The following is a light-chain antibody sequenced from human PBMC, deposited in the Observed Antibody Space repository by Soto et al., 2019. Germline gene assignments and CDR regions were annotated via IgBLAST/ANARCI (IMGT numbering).Light chain of an antibody. CDR1: RFNVGNNY. V-gene: IGLV1-51*01. Sequence: VLTQPPSVSAAPGQKVTISCSGNRFNVGNNYVSWFQHLPGTAPKLLIYDDNKRPSGIPDRFSGSKSDTSATLGITGLQTGDEADYYCVTWDSTLNIFFGTGTKVTVL. CDR2: DDN. J-gene: IGLJ1*01. CDR3: VTWDSTLNIF.